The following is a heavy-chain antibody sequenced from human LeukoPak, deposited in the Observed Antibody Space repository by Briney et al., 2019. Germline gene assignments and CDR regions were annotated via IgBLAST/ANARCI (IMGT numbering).Heavy chain of an antibody. CDR2: ISGSGGGT. J-gene: IGHJ4*02. CDR3: AKRGVVIRVILVGFHKEAYYFDS. V-gene: IGHV3-23*01. Sequence: GGSLRLSCAVSGITLSNYGMSWVRQAPGKGLEWVAGISGSGGGTNYADSVKGRFSISRDNSKNTLYLQMNSLRAEDTAVYFCAKRGVVIRVILVGFHKEAYYFDSWGQGALVTVSS. CDR1: GITLSNYG. D-gene: IGHD3-22*01.